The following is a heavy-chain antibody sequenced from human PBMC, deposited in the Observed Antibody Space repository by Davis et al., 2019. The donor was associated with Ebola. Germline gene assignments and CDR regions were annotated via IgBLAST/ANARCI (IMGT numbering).Heavy chain of an antibody. D-gene: IGHD6-19*01. CDR3: ARKAVAGGVDY. V-gene: IGHV2-5*02. CDR2: IYWDEDK. J-gene: IGHJ4*02. CDR1: GFSLTTSGVG. Sequence: SGPPLVNPTQTLTLTCTFSGFSLTTSGVGVGWIRQTPGKALEWLAFIYWDEDKRYSPSLKSRLIIIKDTSKNQVVLTMTNMDPVDTATYYCARKAVAGGVDYWGQGTLVTVSS.